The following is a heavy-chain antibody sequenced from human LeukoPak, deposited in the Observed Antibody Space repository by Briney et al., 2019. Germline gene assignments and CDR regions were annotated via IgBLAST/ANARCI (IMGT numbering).Heavy chain of an antibody. D-gene: IGHD2-2*01. CDR2: IYYSGIT. CDR1: GGSVTTSSLY. J-gene: IGHJ3*02. Sequence: PSETLSLTCTLSGGSVTTSSLYWAWIRQPPGKGLECIGTIYYSGITYYHSSLKSRVTISVDTSKNQFSLKLNSVTAADTAVYFCAKSGPAAGRPDAFDIWGQGTMVTVSS. V-gene: IGHV4-39*07. CDR3: AKSGPAAGRPDAFDI.